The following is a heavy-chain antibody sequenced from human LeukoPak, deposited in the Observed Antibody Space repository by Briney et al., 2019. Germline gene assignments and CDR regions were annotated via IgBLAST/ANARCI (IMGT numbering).Heavy chain of an antibody. CDR2: ISWNSGSI. CDR3: AKDMGSEIGDWFDP. V-gene: IGHV3-9*03. D-gene: IGHD3-16*01. J-gene: IGHJ5*02. Sequence: GRSLRLSCAASGFTFDDYAMHWVRQAPGKGLEWVSGISWNSGSIGYADSVKGRFTISRDNAKNSLYLQMNSLRAEDVALYYCAKDMGSEIGDWFDPWGQGTLVTVSS. CDR1: GFTFDDYA.